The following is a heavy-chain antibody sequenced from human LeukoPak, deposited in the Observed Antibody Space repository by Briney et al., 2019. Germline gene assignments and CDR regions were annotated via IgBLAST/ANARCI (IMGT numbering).Heavy chain of an antibody. Sequence: PGGSLRLSCAASGFTFSSYEMNWVRQAPGKGLEWVSYISSSGSTIYYADSVKGRFTISRDNAKNSLYLQMNSLRAEDTAVYYCASGGAPNYDSSGYYYVRYFQHWGQGTLVTVSS. CDR1: GFTFSSYE. V-gene: IGHV3-48*03. CDR3: ASGGAPNYDSSGYYYVRYFQH. CDR2: ISSSGSTI. D-gene: IGHD3-22*01. J-gene: IGHJ1*01.